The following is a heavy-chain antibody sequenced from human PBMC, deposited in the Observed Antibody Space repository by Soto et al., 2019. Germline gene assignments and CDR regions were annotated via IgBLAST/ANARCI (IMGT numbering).Heavy chain of an antibody. Sequence: PGGSLRLSCAASGFTFSTYSMNWVRQAPGKGLEWVSSISPSSTYIHYADSVKGRFTISRDNAEKSLYLQMNSLRVEDTAVYYCARVGGGVVVVPGANRGDFWGQGTLVTVSS. CDR1: GFTFSTYS. J-gene: IGHJ4*02. CDR3: ARVGGGVVVVPGANRGDF. V-gene: IGHV3-21*01. D-gene: IGHD2-2*01. CDR2: ISPSSTYI.